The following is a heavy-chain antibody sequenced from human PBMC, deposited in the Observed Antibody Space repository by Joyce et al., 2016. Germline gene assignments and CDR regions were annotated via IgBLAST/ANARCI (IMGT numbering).Heavy chain of an antibody. Sequence: EQLQESGQGLVKPSETLSLTCDVSGDSISSGYFYGWFRQAPGKGLEWISNIYHNGKTYYNASLNSRVTISVDTSKNQLSLKLSSVTAADTAVYYCARDPQNFGFWGQGTLVIVSS. CDR1: GDSISSGYF. J-gene: IGHJ4*02. V-gene: IGHV4-38-2*02. CDR3: ARDPQNFGF. CDR2: IYHNGKT. D-gene: IGHD2/OR15-2a*01.